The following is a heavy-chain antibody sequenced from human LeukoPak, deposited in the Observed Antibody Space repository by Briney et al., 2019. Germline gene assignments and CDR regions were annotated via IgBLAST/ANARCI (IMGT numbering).Heavy chain of an antibody. D-gene: IGHD2-2*01. Sequence: ASVKVSCKASGYTFTGYYMHWVRQAPGQGLEWMGWINPNSGGTNYAQKFQGWVTMTRDTSISTAYMELSRLRSDDTAVYYCAIGGIVVVPAGGHWFDPWGQGTLVTVSS. CDR1: GYTFTGYY. CDR3: AIGGIVVVPAGGHWFDP. V-gene: IGHV1-2*04. CDR2: INPNSGGT. J-gene: IGHJ5*02.